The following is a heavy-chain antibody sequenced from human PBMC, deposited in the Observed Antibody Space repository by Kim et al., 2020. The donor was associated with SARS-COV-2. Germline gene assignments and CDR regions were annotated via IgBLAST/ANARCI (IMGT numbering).Heavy chain of an antibody. D-gene: IGHD2-8*01. CDR2: ISSSGSTI. V-gene: IGHV3-48*03. CDR3: APQGYCTNGVCYWGTDY. Sequence: GGSLRLSCAASGFTFSSYEMNWVRQAPGKGLEWVSYISSSGSTIYYADSVKGRFTISRDNAKNSRYLQMNSLRAEDTAVYYCAPQGYCTNGVCYWGTDYWGQGTLVTVSS. CDR1: GFTFSSYE. J-gene: IGHJ4*02.